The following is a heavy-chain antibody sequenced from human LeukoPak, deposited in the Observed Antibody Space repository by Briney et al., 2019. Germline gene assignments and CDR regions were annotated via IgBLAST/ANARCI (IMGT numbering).Heavy chain of an antibody. D-gene: IGHD3-9*01. V-gene: IGHV4-4*07. CDR2: IYASGTA. J-gene: IGHJ6*03. Sequence: SETLSLTCTVSGGSISSYYWSWIRQPAGKGLEWIGRIYASGTANYNPSLQSRVTMPADTSKNQFSLKLSSVTAADTAVYYCARVSPGYLYYMDVWGKGTTVTVSS. CDR3: ARVSPGYLYYMDV. CDR1: GGSISSYY.